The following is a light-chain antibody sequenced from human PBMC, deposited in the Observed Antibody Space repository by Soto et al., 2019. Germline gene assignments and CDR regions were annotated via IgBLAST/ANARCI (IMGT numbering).Light chain of an antibody. V-gene: IGLV2-8*01. CDR1: SSDIGAY. Sequence: QSALTQPPSASGSPGQSVTFSCTGTSSDIGAYVSWYQHHPGKAPKLVISEVNKRPSGVPDLFSGSKSGNTASLTVSGLQAEDEADYYCGSYAGNNIFLFGGGTKLTVL. CDR3: GSYAGNNIFL. J-gene: IGLJ2*01. CDR2: EVN.